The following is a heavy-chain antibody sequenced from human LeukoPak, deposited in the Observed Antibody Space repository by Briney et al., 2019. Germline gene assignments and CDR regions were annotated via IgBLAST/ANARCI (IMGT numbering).Heavy chain of an antibody. D-gene: IGHD3-22*01. CDR1: GGSISSCY. J-gene: IGHJ1*01. Sequence: SETLSLTCTVSGGSISSCYWSWIRQPPGKGLEWIGYTYYSGSSNYNPSLKSRVTISVDTSKNQFYLKLSSVTAADTAVYYCVRGVTYYYDRSAYYPYAEYFQHWGQGSLVTVTS. CDR2: TYYSGSS. CDR3: VRGVTYYYDRSAYYPYAEYFQH. V-gene: IGHV4-59*01.